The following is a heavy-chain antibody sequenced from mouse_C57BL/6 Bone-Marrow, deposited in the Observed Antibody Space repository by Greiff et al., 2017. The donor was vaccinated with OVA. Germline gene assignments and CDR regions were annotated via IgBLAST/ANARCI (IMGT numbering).Heavy chain of an antibody. CDR2: ISSGSSTI. V-gene: IGHV5-17*01. J-gene: IGHJ1*03. CDR1: GFTFSDYG. Sequence: EVKLMESGGGLVKPGGSLKLSCAASGFTFSDYGMHWVRQAPEKGLEWVAYISSGSSTIYYADTVEGRFTISRDKAKNTLFLQMTSLRSEDTAMYYCARINYWYFDVWGTGTTVTVSS. CDR3: ARINYWYFDV.